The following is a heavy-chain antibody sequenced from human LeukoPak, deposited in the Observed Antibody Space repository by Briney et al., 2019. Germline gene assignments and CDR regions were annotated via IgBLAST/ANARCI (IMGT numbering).Heavy chain of an antibody. CDR3: ANRGGSAIYYRHFDY. V-gene: IGHV3-30*18. Sequence: GGSLRLSCAASGFTFSNAWMGWIRQAPGKGLEWVAVISYDGSNKYYADSVKGRFTISRDNSKNTLYLQLNLLSAEDTAVYYCANRGGSAIYYRHFDYWGQGTLVTASS. CDR1: GFTFSNAW. CDR2: ISYDGSNK. D-gene: IGHD3-10*01. J-gene: IGHJ4*02.